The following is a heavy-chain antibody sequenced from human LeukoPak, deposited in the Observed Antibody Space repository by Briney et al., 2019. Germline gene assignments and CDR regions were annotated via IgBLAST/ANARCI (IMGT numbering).Heavy chain of an antibody. D-gene: IGHD3-16*02. CDR3: ARSHDHLWGNYPDY. CDR2: IHHDGRI. J-gene: IGHJ4*02. CDR1: GGSIDSTNW. V-gene: IGHV4/OR15-8*01. Sequence: PSETLSLTCDVSGGSIDSTNWWNWVRQPPGKGLEWNGEIHHDGRINYNPSLKSRVTLSVDKSKNQFSLRLNSVTAADTAMYYCARSHDHLWGNYPDYWGQGTLVTVSS.